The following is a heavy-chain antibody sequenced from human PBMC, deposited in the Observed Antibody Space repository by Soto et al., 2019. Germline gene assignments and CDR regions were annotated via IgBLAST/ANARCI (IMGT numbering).Heavy chain of an antibody. Sequence: TLSLTCTVSGGSITSGDYYWSWIRQAPGKGLEWIGYIYYRGSTHYNPSLKSRVHISVDTTQNHFSLRLSSVTAADTAVYYCARAPVGLDTISYFEYWGQGKLVTVSS. D-gene: IGHD3-3*01. CDR1: GGSITSGDYY. CDR2: IYYRGST. CDR3: ARAPVGLDTISYFEY. J-gene: IGHJ4*02. V-gene: IGHV4-30-4*01.